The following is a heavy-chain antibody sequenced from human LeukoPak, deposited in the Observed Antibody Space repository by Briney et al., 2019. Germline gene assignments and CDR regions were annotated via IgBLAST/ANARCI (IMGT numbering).Heavy chain of an antibody. Sequence: ASVKVSCKASVYTFTSYDINWVRQATGQGLERMGWMNPNSGNTDYAQKFQGRVTMTRNTSISTAYMELSSLRSEDTAVYYCARGHGFWSGYPIDYWGQGTLVTVSS. J-gene: IGHJ4*02. D-gene: IGHD3-3*01. CDR1: VYTFTSYD. CDR3: ARGHGFWSGYPIDY. CDR2: MNPNSGNT. V-gene: IGHV1-8*01.